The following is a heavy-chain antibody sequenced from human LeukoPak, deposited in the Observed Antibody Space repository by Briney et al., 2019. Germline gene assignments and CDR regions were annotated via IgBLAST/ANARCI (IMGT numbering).Heavy chain of an antibody. J-gene: IGHJ4*02. CDR3: AREYYYSSGNYYNRIDY. CDR2: MNPNSGNT. CDR1: GYTFTSYD. V-gene: IGHV1-8*01. Sequence: ASVKVSCKASGYTFTSYDINWVRQATGQGLEWMGWMNPNSGNTNYAQKFQGRVTMTRDTSISTAYMVLNRLRSDDTAVYSCAREYYYSSGNYYNRIDYWGQGTLVTVSS. D-gene: IGHD3-10*01.